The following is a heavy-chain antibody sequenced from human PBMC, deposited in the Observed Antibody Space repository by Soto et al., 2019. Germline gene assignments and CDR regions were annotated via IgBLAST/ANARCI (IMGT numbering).Heavy chain of an antibody. CDR3: ARVVGATQMDFDY. V-gene: IGHV3-7*01. CDR1: GFTFSSYW. CDR2: IKQDGSEK. Sequence: LRLSCAASGFTFSSYWMTWVRQAPGKGLEWVANIKQDGSEKYYVDSVRGRFTMSRDNAKNSLYLQMNSLRAEDTAVYYCARVVGATQMDFDYWGQGTLVTVSS. J-gene: IGHJ4*02. D-gene: IGHD1-26*01.